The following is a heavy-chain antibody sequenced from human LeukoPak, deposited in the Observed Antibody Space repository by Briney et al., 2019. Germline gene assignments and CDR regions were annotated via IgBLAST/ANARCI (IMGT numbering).Heavy chain of an antibody. CDR1: GGSISSGDYY. Sequence: PPETLSLTCTVSGGSISSGDYYWSWIRQPPGKGLEWIGYIYYSGSTYYNPSLKSRVTISVDTSKNQFSLKLSSVTAADTAVYYCARLPTMVRGVIDYWGQGTLVTVSS. D-gene: IGHD3-10*01. CDR3: ARLPTMVRGVIDY. J-gene: IGHJ4*02. V-gene: IGHV4-30-4*01. CDR2: IYYSGST.